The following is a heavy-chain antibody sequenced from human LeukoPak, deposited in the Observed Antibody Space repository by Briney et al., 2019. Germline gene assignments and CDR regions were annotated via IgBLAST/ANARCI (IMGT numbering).Heavy chain of an antibody. CDR2: ISIDGNTQ. CDR1: GFRFSAYA. D-gene: IGHD5-18*01. CDR3: AREEYKYGLGALDV. J-gene: IGHJ6*02. Sequence: PGVSLRLSCTASGFRFSAYAMQWVRQAPGKGLEWVAVISIDGNTQYYADSVRGRFSISRDNSKNTLYLEMSSLRGEDTGIFYCAREEYKYGLGALDVWGQGTTVTVSS. V-gene: IGHV3-30-3*01.